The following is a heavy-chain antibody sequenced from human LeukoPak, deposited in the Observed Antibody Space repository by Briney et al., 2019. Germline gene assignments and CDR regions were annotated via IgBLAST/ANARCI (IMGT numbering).Heavy chain of an antibody. J-gene: IGHJ4*02. CDR3: ATDIAARSIDPYYFDY. Sequence: ASVKVSCKVSGYTHTELSMHWVRQAPGKGLEWMGGFDPEDGETIYAQRFQGRVTMTEDTSTDTAYMELSSLRSEDTAVYYCATDIAARSIDPYYFDYRGQGTLVTVSS. V-gene: IGHV1-24*01. D-gene: IGHD6-6*01. CDR2: FDPEDGET. CDR1: GYTHTELS.